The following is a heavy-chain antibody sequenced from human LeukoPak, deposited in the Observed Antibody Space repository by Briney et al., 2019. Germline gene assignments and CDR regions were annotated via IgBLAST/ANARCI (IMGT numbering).Heavy chain of an antibody. CDR3: AKEARWGYGGSSFDH. V-gene: IGHV3-30-3*01. CDR1: GFTFSSYA. Sequence: GGSLRLSCAASGFTFSSYAMHWVRQAPGKGLEWVAVISYDGSNKYYADSVKGRFTISRDNSKNTLCLQMNSLRAEDTAVYYCAKEARWGYGGSSFDHWGQGTLVTVSS. CDR2: ISYDGSNK. D-gene: IGHD5-12*01. J-gene: IGHJ4*02.